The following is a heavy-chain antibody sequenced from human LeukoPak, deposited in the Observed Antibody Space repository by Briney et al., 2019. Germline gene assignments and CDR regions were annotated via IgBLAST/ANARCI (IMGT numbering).Heavy chain of an antibody. CDR2: ISDSGGNT. CDR3: AKRGVVIRVILVGFHKEAYYFES. D-gene: IGHD3-22*01. Sequence: GGSLRLSCAVSGITLSNYGMSWVRQAPGKGLEWVAGISDSGGNTKYADSVKGRFTISRDNPKDTLYLQMNSLRAEDTAVYFCAKRGVVIRVILVGFHKEAYYFESWGQGALVTVSS. J-gene: IGHJ4*02. CDR1: GITLSNYG. V-gene: IGHV3-23*01.